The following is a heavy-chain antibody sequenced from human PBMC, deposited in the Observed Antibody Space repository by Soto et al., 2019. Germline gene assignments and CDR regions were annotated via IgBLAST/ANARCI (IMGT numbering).Heavy chain of an antibody. V-gene: IGHV4-59*11. CDR3: TVGGAGHPFDY. D-gene: IGHD3-16*01. CDR2: IHYSGRT. CDR1: GVSITSHY. Sequence: QVQLQESGPGLVKPSETLSLTCTVSGVSITSHYWTWIRQPPGKVLEWIGNIHYSGRTNYSPDLKGRVIISVDTSENQSSLKLSSVTTADTAVYYCTVGGAGHPFDYWGQGHLVTVAS. J-gene: IGHJ4*02.